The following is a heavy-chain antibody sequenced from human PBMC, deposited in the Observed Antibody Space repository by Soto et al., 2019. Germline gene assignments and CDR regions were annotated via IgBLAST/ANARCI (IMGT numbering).Heavy chain of an antibody. CDR1: GFTFSTYG. V-gene: IGHV3-33*01. D-gene: IGHD2-21*01. Sequence: PGGSLRLSCAASGFTFSTYGMQWVRQAPGKGLEWVALIWYDGSNKYYADSVKGRFTISRDNSKNTLYLQMNSLRAEDTAVYYCARERSQYLCYGMDVWGQGTTVTVSS. CDR3: ARERSQYLCYGMDV. J-gene: IGHJ6*02. CDR2: IWYDGSNK.